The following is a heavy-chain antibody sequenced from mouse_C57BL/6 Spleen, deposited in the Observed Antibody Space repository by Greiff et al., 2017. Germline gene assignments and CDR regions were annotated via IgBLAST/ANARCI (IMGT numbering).Heavy chain of an antibody. CDR3: ARDNGNYFDY. Sequence: EVQLVESGPGLVKPSQSLSLTCSVTGYSITSGYYWNWIRQFPGNKLEWMGYISYDGSNNYNPSLKNRISITRDTSKNQFFLKLNSVTTEDTATYYCARDNGNYFDYWGQGTTLTVSS. CDR1: GYSITSGYY. D-gene: IGHD2-1*01. V-gene: IGHV3-6*01. J-gene: IGHJ2*01. CDR2: ISYDGSN.